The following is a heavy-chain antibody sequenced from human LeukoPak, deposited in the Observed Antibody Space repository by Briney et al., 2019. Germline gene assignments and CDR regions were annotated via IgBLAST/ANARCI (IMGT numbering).Heavy chain of an antibody. CDR3: ARDRTVDTAMVTWDY. D-gene: IGHD5-18*01. V-gene: IGHV1-46*01. CDR2: INPSGGST. CDR1: GYTFTSYY. J-gene: IGHJ4*02. Sequence: GASVKVSCKASGYTFTSYYMHWVRQAPGQGLEWMGIINPSGGSTSYAQKFQGRVTMNRDTSTSPVYMELSSVRSEDTAVYYCARDRTVDTAMVTWDYWGQGTLVTVSS.